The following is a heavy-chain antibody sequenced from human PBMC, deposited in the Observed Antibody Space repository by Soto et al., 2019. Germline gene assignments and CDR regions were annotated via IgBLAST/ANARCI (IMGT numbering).Heavy chain of an antibody. Sequence: SLSRAAYGATVYISFFCLSLQPQGKGLEWIGEINHSGSTNYNPSLNRRVTIAVDTSKNQLSLNLSSVTAADTAMYYCASSATYYDFFFVSSRRRHTRFRSGLAFRLNRSADL. J-gene: IGHJ2*01. CDR1: GATVYISF. CDR2: INHSGST. D-gene: IGHD3-3*01. V-gene: IGHV4-34*01. CDR3: ASSATYYDFFFVSSRRRHTRFRSGLAFRLNRSADL.